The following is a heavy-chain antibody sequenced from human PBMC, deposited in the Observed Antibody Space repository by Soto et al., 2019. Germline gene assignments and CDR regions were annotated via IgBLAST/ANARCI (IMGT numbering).Heavy chain of an antibody. CDR1: GLTFGSRA. V-gene: IGHV3-23*01. CDR2: ITDTGGDA. Sequence: EVQLLESGGDLIQPGGSLRLSCVASGLTFGSRAMSWVRQSPGEGLEWVSTITDTGGDAKYADSVRGRFAISRDNSKNTLYLQMNSLRAEDTAVYYCARDRGYYDILTGYLTWFDPWGQGTLVTVSS. J-gene: IGHJ5*02. CDR3: ARDRGYYDILTGYLTWFDP. D-gene: IGHD3-9*01.